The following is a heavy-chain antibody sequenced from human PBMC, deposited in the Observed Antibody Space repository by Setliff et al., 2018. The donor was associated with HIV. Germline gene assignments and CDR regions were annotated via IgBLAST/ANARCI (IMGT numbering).Heavy chain of an antibody. CDR3: ARASRWGSIPFDY. Sequence: SETLSLTCTVSGGSIGSGGYYWSWIRQHPGKGLEWIGYIYYSGSTYYNPSFKRRLSISVDTSKNQFSLKLSSVTAADTAVYYCARASRWGSIPFDYWGQGTLVTVSS. J-gene: IGHJ4*02. V-gene: IGHV4-31*03. CDR1: GGSIGSGGYY. CDR2: IYYSGST. D-gene: IGHD2-21*01.